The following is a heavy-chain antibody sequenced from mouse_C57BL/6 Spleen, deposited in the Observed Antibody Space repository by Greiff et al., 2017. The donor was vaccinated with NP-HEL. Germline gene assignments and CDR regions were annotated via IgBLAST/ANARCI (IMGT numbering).Heavy chain of an antibody. CDR3: ARERGENAMDY. J-gene: IGHJ4*01. Sequence: QVQLQQPGAELVRPGSSVKLSCKASGYTFTSYWMHWVKQRPIQGLEWIGNIYPSDSETHYNQKFKDKATLTVDKSSSTAYMQLSSLTSEDSAVYYCARERGENAMDYWGQGTSVTVSS. CDR1: GYTFTSYW. V-gene: IGHV1-52*01. CDR2: IYPSDSET.